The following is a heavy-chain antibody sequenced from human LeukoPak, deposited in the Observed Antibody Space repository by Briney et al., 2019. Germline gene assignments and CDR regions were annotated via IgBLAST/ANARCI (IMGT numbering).Heavy chain of an antibody. V-gene: IGHV3-23*01. Sequence: PGGSLRLSCAASGFTFSSYAMSWVRQAPGKGLEWVSAISGSGGSTYYADSVKGRFTISRDNSKNTLYLQMNSLRAEDTAVYYCAKVGDSGSYYGEGDWFDPWGQGTLVTVSS. D-gene: IGHD1-26*01. J-gene: IGHJ5*02. CDR2: ISGSGGST. CDR3: AKVGDSGSYYGEGDWFDP. CDR1: GFTFSSYA.